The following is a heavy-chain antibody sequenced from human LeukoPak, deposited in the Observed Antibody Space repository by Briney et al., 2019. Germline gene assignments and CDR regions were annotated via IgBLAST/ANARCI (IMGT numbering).Heavy chain of an antibody. CDR3: ARDSFTKYSSPRWYFDL. J-gene: IGHJ2*01. CDR2: ISSNGGST. D-gene: IGHD6-6*01. V-gene: IGHV3-64*01. CDR1: GFTFSSYA. Sequence: PGGSLRLSCAASGFTFSSYAMHWVRQAPGKGLEYVSAISSNGGSTYYANSVKGRFTISRDNSKNTLYLQMGSLRAEDMAVYYCARDSFTKYSSPRWYFDLWGRGTLVTVSS.